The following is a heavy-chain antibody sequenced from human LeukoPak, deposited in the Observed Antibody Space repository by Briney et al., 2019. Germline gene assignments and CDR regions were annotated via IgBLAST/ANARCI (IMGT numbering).Heavy chain of an antibody. D-gene: IGHD3-16*02. J-gene: IGHJ4*02. V-gene: IGHV4-59*10. CDR1: GGAFSCYD. Sequence: PSETLSLTCAVYGGAFSCYDCTLIRHPADKGLEWMWRVYTNCSTNYNPSLKRRVTLSVDTSKNPFSLKLTSVPAADTAGYYCAGHGYRLFEYWGQGALVTVSS. CDR3: AGHGYRLFEY. CDR2: VYTNCST.